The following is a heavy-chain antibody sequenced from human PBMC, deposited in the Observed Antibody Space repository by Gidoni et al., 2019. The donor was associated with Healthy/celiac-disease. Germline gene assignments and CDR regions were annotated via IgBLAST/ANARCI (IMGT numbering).Heavy chain of an antibody. CDR2: IYYSGST. J-gene: IGHJ6*02. CDR3: ARSPYYDYIWGSYHNYYYYGMDV. V-gene: IGHV4-59*01. CDR1: GGSISSYY. D-gene: IGHD3-16*02. Sequence: QVQLQESGTGLVKPSETLSLPCSVSGGSISSYYWSWIRQPPGKRLEWIGYIYYSGSTNYTPSLKSRVTISVDTSKNQFSLKLSSVTAADTAVYYCARSPYYDYIWGSYHNYYYYGMDVWGQGTTVTVSS.